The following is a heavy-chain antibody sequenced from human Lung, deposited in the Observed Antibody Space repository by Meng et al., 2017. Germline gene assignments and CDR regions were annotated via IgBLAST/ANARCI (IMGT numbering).Heavy chain of an antibody. Sequence: QLQQWGAGLLQPPETLSITGVVSGGSFSDYYWSWIRQPPGKGLEWIGEIKHSGSTNYNPSLESRATISVDTSQNNLSLKLSSVTAADSAVYYCARGPTTMAHDFDYWGQGTLVTVSS. D-gene: IGHD4-11*01. CDR2: IKHSGST. CDR1: GGSFSDYY. J-gene: IGHJ4*02. CDR3: ARGPTTMAHDFDY. V-gene: IGHV4-34*01.